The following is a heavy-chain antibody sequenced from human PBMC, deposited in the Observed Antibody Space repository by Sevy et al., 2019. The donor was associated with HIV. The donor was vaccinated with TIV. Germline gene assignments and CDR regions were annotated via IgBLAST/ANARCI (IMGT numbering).Heavy chain of an antibody. J-gene: IGHJ4*02. V-gene: IGHV3-11*01. CDR3: AREVVRGVIRDYFDF. CDR1: GFSFSDYY. D-gene: IGHD3-10*01. CDR2: ISSSGDST. Sequence: GGSLRLSCAASGFSFSDYYMNWIRQAPGKGLECISYISSSGDSTYYADSVKGRFTISMDNAKNSLYLQMNNLRADDTDVYFCAREVVRGVIRDYFDFWGQGTLVTVSS.